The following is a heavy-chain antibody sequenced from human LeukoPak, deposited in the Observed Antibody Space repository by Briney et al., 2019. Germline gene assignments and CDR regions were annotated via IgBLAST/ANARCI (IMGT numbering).Heavy chain of an antibody. D-gene: IGHD6-19*01. J-gene: IGHJ4*02. Sequence: PGRSLRLSCAASGFTFSSYGMHWVRQAPGKGLEWVAVISYDGSNKYYADSVKGRFTISRDNSKNTLYLQMNSLRAEDTAVYYCAKARKYSSGYLGDFDYWGQGTLVTVSS. CDR1: GFTFSSYG. CDR3: AKARKYSSGYLGDFDY. V-gene: IGHV3-30*18. CDR2: ISYDGSNK.